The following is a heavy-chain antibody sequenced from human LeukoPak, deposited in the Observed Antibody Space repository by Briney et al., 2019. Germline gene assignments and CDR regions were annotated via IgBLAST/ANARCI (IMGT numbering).Heavy chain of an antibody. V-gene: IGHV4-39*07. CDR3: ARGGASSRYFNS. Sequence: SETLSLTCSVSGGSISTSLYYWGWIRQPPGKGLEWIGSIYYSGRTYYNPSLKSRVTISVDTSKNQFSLKLTSVTSADTAVYYCARGGASSRYFNSWGQGTLVTVSS. CDR2: IYYSGRT. J-gene: IGHJ4*02. CDR1: GGSISTSLYY. D-gene: IGHD6-13*01.